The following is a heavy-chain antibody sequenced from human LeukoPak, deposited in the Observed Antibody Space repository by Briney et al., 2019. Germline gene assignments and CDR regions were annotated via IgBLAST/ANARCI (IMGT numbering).Heavy chain of an antibody. CDR3: ARGYYDFWSGFLVY. CDR2: ISAYNGNT. Sequence: GASVKVSCKASGHTFTSYGISWVRQAPGQGLEWMGWISAYNGNTNYAQKLQGRVTMTTDTSTSTAYMELRSLRSDDTAVDYCARGYYDFWSGFLVYWGQGTLVTVSS. V-gene: IGHV1-18*01. D-gene: IGHD3-3*01. J-gene: IGHJ4*02. CDR1: GHTFTSYG.